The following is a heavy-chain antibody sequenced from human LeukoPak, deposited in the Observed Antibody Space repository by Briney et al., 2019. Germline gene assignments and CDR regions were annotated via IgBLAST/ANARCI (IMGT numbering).Heavy chain of an antibody. CDR2: ISAYRGST. V-gene: IGHV1-18*01. CDR3: ARDEGAPIAAANV. D-gene: IGHD6-13*01. CDR1: VYNFTSYT. Sequence: GASVKVSCKASVYNFTSYTISWVRQAPGQGLEWMGWISAYRGSTNYGQKLQGRVTMTTDTSTSTAYMELRSLRPDDTAVYYCARDEGAPIAAANVWGRGTMVTVSS. J-gene: IGHJ3*01.